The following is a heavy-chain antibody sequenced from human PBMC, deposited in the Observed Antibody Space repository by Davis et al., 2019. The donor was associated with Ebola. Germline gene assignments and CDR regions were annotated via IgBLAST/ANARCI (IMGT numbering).Heavy chain of an antibody. CDR2: IIHILGMT. Sequence: AASVKVSCKASGGPFRSAGISWVRQAPGQGLEWMGRIIHILGMTDYAQKFQGRVTITEDKSTSTANMEVNSLRSEDTAVYYCARGGTWNLDYGMDVWGQGTTVTVSS. D-gene: IGHD1-1*01. CDR3: ARGGTWNLDYGMDV. CDR1: GGPFRSAG. V-gene: IGHV1-69*04. J-gene: IGHJ6*02.